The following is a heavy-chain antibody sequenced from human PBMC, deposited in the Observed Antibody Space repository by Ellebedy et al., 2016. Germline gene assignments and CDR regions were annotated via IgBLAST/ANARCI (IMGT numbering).Heavy chain of an antibody. CDR1: GFTFSTYG. CDR3: ARDSIAFIAVAGTDYYYGMDV. J-gene: IGHJ6*02. Sequence: GGSLRLSXAASGFTFSTYGMHWVRQAPGKGLEWVAMTSHDGSAKYYTDSVTGRFAISRDNSINTLYLQMSSLRVEDTAVYYCARDSIAFIAVAGTDYYYGMDVWGQGTTVTVSS. D-gene: IGHD6-19*01. V-gene: IGHV3-30*03. CDR2: TSHDGSAK.